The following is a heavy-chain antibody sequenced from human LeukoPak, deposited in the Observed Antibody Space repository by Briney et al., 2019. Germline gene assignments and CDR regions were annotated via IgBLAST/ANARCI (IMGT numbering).Heavy chain of an antibody. V-gene: IGHV3-9*01. CDR2: ISWNSGSI. D-gene: IGHD3-9*01. CDR1: GFTFDDSA. J-gene: IGHJ4*02. Sequence: GGSLRLSCAASGFTFDDSAMHWVRQAPGKGLEWVSGISWNSGSIAYADSVRGRFTISRDNAKNSLYLQMNSLRTEDKALYYCAKGTQTNYDILTGFDYWGQGTLVTVSS. CDR3: AKGTQTNYDILTGFDY.